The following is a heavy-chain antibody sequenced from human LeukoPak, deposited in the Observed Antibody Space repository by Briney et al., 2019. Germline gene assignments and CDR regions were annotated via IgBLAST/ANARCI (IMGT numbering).Heavy chain of an antibody. Sequence: SETLSLTCTVSGGSISSYYWSWIRQPPGKGLERIGYIYYSGSTNYNPSLKSRVTISVDTSKNQFSLKLSSVTAADTAVYYCARLSEVVVVTWGQETLVTVSS. CDR3: ARLSEVVVVT. V-gene: IGHV4-59*01. CDR2: IYYSGST. J-gene: IGHJ5*02. CDR1: GGSISSYY. D-gene: IGHD2-15*01.